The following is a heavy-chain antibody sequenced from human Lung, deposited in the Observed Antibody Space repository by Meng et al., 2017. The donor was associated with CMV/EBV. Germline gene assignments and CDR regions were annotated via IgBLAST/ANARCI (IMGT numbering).Heavy chain of an antibody. V-gene: IGHV3-30-3*01. Sequence: SCAASGFTFSSYAMHWVRQAPGKGLEWVAVISYDGSNKYYADSVKGRFTISRDNSKNTLYLQMNSLRAEDTAVYYCAREFSGTTYYYDSSGYFAFDIXGHGXMVTVSS. J-gene: IGHJ3*02. D-gene: IGHD3-22*01. CDR2: ISYDGSNK. CDR1: GFTFSSYA. CDR3: AREFSGTTYYYDSSGYFAFDI.